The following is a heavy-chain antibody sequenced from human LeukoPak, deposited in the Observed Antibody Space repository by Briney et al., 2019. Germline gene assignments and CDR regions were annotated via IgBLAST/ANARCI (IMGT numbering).Heavy chain of an antibody. CDR3: ARVSSGSYFGYYYYYMDV. J-gene: IGHJ6*03. Sequence: GGSLRLSCAASGFTFSNYWMHWVRHAPGKGLVWVSRINSDGSSTSYADSVKGRFTISRNNAKNTLYLQMNSLRAEDTAVYYCARVSSGSYFGYYYYYMDVWGKGTTVTVSS. D-gene: IGHD1-26*01. V-gene: IGHV3-74*01. CDR2: INSDGSST. CDR1: GFTFSNYW.